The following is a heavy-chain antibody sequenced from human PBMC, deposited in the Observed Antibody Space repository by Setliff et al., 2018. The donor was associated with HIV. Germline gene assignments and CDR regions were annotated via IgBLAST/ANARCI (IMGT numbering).Heavy chain of an antibody. V-gene: IGHV4-38-2*02. CDR2: IYYSGKT. J-gene: IGHJ4*02. CDR3: ARVGWDYYDSSGVGEFDY. Sequence: SETLSLTCTVSGYSISSGYYWGWIRQPPGKGLGWIGSIYYSGKTYYNPSLKSRVTISVDTSKNQFSLKLSSVTAADTAVYYCARVGWDYYDSSGVGEFDYWGQGTLVTVS. D-gene: IGHD3-22*01. CDR1: GYSISSGYY.